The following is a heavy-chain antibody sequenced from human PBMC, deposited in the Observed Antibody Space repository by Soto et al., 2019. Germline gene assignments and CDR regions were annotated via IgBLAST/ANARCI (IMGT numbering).Heavy chain of an antibody. CDR3: ARAAIGYCSSTSCYLRAFDI. D-gene: IGHD2-2*01. CDR1: GGSISSSNL. V-gene: IGHV4-4*02. Sequence: QVQLQESGPGLVKPSGTLSLTCAVSGGSISSSNLWSWVRQPPGKGLEWIGELYHSGSTNYNPSLKSRVTISVDKSKNQFSLKLSSVTAADTAVYYCARAAIGYCSSTSCYLRAFDIWGQGTMVTVSS. J-gene: IGHJ3*02. CDR2: LYHSGST.